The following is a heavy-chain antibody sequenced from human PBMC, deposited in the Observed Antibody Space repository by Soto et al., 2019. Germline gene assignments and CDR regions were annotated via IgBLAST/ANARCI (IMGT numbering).Heavy chain of an antibody. CDR3: ASRPSEENCYGVFDF. D-gene: IGHD2-15*01. Sequence: GGSLRLSCEASGLTFSAHWMTWVRQAPGKGLEWVANINQDGSKSDYVDSVKGRFTISRDNAKTSLFLQMDSLRAEDTAIYYCASRPSEENCYGVFDFWGRGTLVTVSS. CDR2: INQDGSKS. J-gene: IGHJ4*02. CDR1: GLTFSAHW. V-gene: IGHV3-7*03.